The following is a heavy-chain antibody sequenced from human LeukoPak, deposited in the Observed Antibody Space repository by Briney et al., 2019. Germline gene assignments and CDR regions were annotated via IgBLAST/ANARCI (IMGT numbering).Heavy chain of an antibody. CDR2: IRSKANSYAT. D-gene: IGHD3-22*01. V-gene: IGHV3-73*01. CDR3: TSRITMIPY. Sequence: GGSLRLSCAASGFTFSGSAMHRVRQASGKGLEWVGRIRSKANSYATAYAASVKGRFTISRDDSKNTAYLQMNSLKTEDTAVYYCTSRITMIPYWGQGTLVTVSS. CDR1: GFTFSGSA. J-gene: IGHJ4*02.